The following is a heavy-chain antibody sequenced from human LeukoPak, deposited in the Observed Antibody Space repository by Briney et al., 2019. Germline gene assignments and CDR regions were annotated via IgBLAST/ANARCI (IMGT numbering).Heavy chain of an antibody. D-gene: IGHD2-21*01. Sequence: ASVKVSCKTSGGTFSSYTITWARQAPGQGLEWMGGITPIFGTTNYAQKFQGRVTITADESTSTAYMELSSLRSEDTAVYYCARGWQLGGDLGDAFDIWGQGTMVTVSS. J-gene: IGHJ3*02. CDR2: ITPIFGTT. CDR3: ARGWQLGGDLGDAFDI. V-gene: IGHV1-69*01. CDR1: GGTFSSYT.